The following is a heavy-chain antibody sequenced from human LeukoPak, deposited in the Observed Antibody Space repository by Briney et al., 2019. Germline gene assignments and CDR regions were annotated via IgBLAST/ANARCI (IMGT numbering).Heavy chain of an antibody. Sequence: GGSLRLSCAASGFTFDDYAMHWVRQAPGKGLEWVSGISWNSGSIGYADSVKGRFTISRDNSKNTLYLQMNSLRAEDTAVYYCARDSSAYPYYFDYWGQGTLVTVSS. CDR1: GFTFDDYA. CDR3: ARDSSAYPYYFDY. CDR2: ISWNSGSI. V-gene: IGHV3-9*01. J-gene: IGHJ4*02. D-gene: IGHD3-22*01.